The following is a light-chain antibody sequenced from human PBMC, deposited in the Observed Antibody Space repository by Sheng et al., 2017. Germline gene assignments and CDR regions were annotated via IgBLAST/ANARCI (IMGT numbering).Light chain of an antibody. V-gene: IGLV3-25*03. CDR3: QSSDSSGSYV. Sequence: SYELTQPPSVSVSPGQTARINCSGDTLPKQYGYWYQQRPGQAPVLVIYKDKERPSGIPERFSGSKSGTTVTLTISGVQADDEADYYCQSSDSSGSYVFGSGTKVTVL. J-gene: IGLJ1*01. CDR1: TLPKQY. CDR2: KDK.